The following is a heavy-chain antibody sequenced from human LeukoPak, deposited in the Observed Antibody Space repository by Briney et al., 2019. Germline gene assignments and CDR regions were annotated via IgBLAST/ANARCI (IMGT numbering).Heavy chain of an antibody. CDR1: GYTFTGYY. CDR2: INPNSGGT. V-gene: IGHV1-2*02. CDR3: ARDTAPPPYYDFWSGYYTGSWFDP. J-gene: IGHJ5*02. D-gene: IGHD3-3*01. Sequence: ASVKVSCKASGYTFTGYYMHWVRQAPGQGLEWMGWINPNSGGTNYAQKFQGRVTMTRDTSISTAYMELSRWRSDDTAVYYCARDTAPPPYYDFWSGYYTGSWFDPWGQGTLVTVSS.